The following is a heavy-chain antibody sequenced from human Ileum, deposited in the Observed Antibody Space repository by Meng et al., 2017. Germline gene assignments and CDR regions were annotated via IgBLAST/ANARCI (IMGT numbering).Heavy chain of an antibody. V-gene: IGHV4-39*06. D-gene: IGHD1-26*01. CDR1: CGPNIKKHDD. CDR2: VSSGGTT. CDR3: ARRQKSGSYSNWFDP. Sequence: VPDMGXPPTPHPHSXXVSCGPNIKKHDDRAWLRQPPGKGLECIGSVSSGGTTFYNPSLNSRLTIAIDTSKNQFLLKMRSVTAADTAVYYCARRQKSGSYSNWFDPWGQGTLVTVSS. J-gene: IGHJ5*02.